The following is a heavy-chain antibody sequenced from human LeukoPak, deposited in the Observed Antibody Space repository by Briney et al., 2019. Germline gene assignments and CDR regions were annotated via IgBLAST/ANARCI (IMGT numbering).Heavy chain of an antibody. V-gene: IGHV1-69*05. CDR1: GGTFSGYA. D-gene: IGHD3-22*01. J-gene: IGHJ4*02. CDR2: IIPIFGTA. Sequence: SVKVSCKASGGTFSGYAISWVRQAPGQGLEWMGGIIPIFGTANYAQKFQGRVTITTDESTSTAYMVLSSLRSEDTAVYYCARGDDSSGYYFDYWGQGTLVTVSS. CDR3: ARGDDSSGYYFDY.